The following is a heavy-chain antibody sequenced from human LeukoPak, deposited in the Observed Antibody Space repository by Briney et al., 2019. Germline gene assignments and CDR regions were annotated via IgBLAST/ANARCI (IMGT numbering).Heavy chain of an antibody. CDR1: GYTFTSYG. Sequence: EASVKVPCKASGYTFTSYGISWVRQAPGQGLEWMGWISAYNGNTNYAQKLQGRVTMTTDASTSTAYMELRSLRSDDTAVYYCARDVGATSYYYYGMDVWGQGTTVTVSS. V-gene: IGHV1-18*01. D-gene: IGHD1-26*01. CDR3: ARDVGATSYYYYGMDV. CDR2: ISAYNGNT. J-gene: IGHJ6*02.